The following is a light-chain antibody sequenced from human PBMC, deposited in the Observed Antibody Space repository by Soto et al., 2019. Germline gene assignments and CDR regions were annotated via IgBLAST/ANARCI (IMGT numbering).Light chain of an antibody. CDR1: QSFSSSY. V-gene: IGKV3-20*01. Sequence: EIVLTQSPGTLSLSPGERATLSCRASQSFSSSYLAWYQQKPGQAPRLLIYGASSRATGIPDRFSGSGSGTDFTLTISTLEPEDFAVYYWQEYGTSRTFGQGTNVEIK. J-gene: IGKJ1*01. CDR2: GAS. CDR3: QEYGTSRT.